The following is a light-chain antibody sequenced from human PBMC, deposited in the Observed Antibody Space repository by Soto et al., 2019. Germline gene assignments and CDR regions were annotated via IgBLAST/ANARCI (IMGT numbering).Light chain of an antibody. V-gene: IGLV2-14*01. Sequence: QSALTQPASVSASPGQSITISCTGTSSDVGAYNYVSWYQQHPGKAPKLMIYEVSNRPSGVSNRFSGSKSGSTASLTISGLQAEDEADSYCSSYTSSSTLAYVFGTGTKLTVL. CDR2: EVS. CDR1: SSDVGAYNY. J-gene: IGLJ1*01. CDR3: SSYTSSSTLAYV.